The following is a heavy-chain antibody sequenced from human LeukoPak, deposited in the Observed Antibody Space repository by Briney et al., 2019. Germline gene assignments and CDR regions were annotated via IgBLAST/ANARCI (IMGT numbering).Heavy chain of an antibody. CDR1: GYTFTNYG. CDR3: ARTDKLGILYYFDY. Sequence: ASVKVSCKASGYTFTNYGISWVRQAPGQGLEWMGWISAYNGNTNYAQKLQGRVTMTTDTSTSTAYMELRSLRSDDTAVYYCARTDKLGILYYFDYWGQGTLVTVSS. V-gene: IGHV1-18*01. CDR2: ISAYNGNT. J-gene: IGHJ4*02. D-gene: IGHD7-27*01.